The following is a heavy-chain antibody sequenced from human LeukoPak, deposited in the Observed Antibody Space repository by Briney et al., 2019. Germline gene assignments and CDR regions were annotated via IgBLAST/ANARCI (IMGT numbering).Heavy chain of an antibody. J-gene: IGHJ6*03. CDR3: ATCSSTSCLYYYYMDV. CDR1: GFTFSSYW. D-gene: IGHD2-2*01. Sequence: TGGSLRLSCAASGFTFSSYWMSWVRQAPGKGLEWVANIKQDGSEKYYVDSVKGRFTISRDNAKNSLYLQMNSLRAEDTAVYYCATCSSTSCLYYYYMDVWGKGTTDTVSS. V-gene: IGHV3-7*01. CDR2: IKQDGSEK.